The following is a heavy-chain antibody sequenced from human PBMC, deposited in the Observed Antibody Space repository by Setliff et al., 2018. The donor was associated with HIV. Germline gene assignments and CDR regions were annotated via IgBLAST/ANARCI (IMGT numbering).Heavy chain of an antibody. CDR1: GLTVSGNY. J-gene: IGHJ4*02. V-gene: IGHV3-66*01. Sequence: PGGSLRLSCAASGLTVSGNYMSWVRQAPGKGLEWVSVSYSGGSTYYADSVKGRFTVSRDNSKNTLYLQMSSLRAEDTAVYYCAKDSSKIVATINGGYFDSWGQGALVTVSS. D-gene: IGHD5-12*01. CDR2: SYSGGST. CDR3: AKDSSKIVATINGGYFDS.